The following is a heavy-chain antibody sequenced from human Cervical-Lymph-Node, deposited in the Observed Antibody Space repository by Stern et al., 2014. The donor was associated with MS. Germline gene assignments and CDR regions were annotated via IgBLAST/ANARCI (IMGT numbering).Heavy chain of an antibody. CDR1: GFSFGTSW. V-gene: IGHV3-7*01. CDR2: IRQDGYDK. CDR3: ARNRRAFLDY. Sequence: EVQLVESGGGLVQPGGSLRLSCVASGFSFGTSWMSWVRQPPGRGLEWVANIRQDGYDKFYVDSVKGRFTISSDNARNSLYLQKNSLTVADTAVYYCARNRRAFLDYWGQGTHVAVSS. J-gene: IGHJ4*02. D-gene: IGHD2/OR15-2a*01.